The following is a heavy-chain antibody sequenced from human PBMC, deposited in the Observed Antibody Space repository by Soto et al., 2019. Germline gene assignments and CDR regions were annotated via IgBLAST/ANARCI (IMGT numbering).Heavy chain of an antibody. J-gene: IGHJ4*02. V-gene: IGHV5-51*01. Sequence: GESLKISCKGSGYSFTSYWIGWVRQMPGKGLEWMGIIYPGDSDTRYSPSFQGQVTISADKSISTAYLQWSSLKASDTAMYYCARQSRGRKWSGYYPDYWGQGTLVTVSS. CDR2: IYPGDSDT. D-gene: IGHD3-3*01. CDR1: GYSFTSYW. CDR3: ARQSRGRKWSGYYPDY.